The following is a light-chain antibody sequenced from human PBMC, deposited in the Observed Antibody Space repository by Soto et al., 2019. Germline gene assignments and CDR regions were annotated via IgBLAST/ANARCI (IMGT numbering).Light chain of an antibody. CDR1: QSISSW. J-gene: IGKJ2*01. CDR3: QKYNSYLYT. Sequence: DIQMTQSPSTLSASVGDRVTITCRASQSISSWLAWYQQKPGKAPKLLIYKASSLESRVPSRFSGSGSGTEFTLTIRSLQPDDFATYYCQKYNSYLYTFGQGTKLEIK. V-gene: IGKV1-5*03. CDR2: KAS.